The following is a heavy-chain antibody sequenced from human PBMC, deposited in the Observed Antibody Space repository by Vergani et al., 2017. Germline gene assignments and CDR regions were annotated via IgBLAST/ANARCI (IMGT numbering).Heavy chain of an antibody. V-gene: IGHV1-69*01. Sequence: QVQLVQSGAEVKKPGSSVKVSCKASGGTFSSYAISWVRQAPGQGLEWMGGIIPIFGTANYAQKFQGRVTTTADESTSTAYMELSSLRSEDTAVYYCAREGIGYYDSSGYSPFDYWGKGTLVTVSS. CDR2: IIPIFGTA. D-gene: IGHD3-22*01. CDR3: AREGIGYYDSSGYSPFDY. J-gene: IGHJ4*02. CDR1: GGTFSSYA.